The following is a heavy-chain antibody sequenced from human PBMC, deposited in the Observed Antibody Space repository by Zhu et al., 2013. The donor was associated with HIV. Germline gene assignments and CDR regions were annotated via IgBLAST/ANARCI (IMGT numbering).Heavy chain of an antibody. J-gene: IGHJ6*02. CDR2: ISYDGSTK. D-gene: IGHD4-17*01. Sequence: QVQLVESGGGVVQPGRSLRLSCAASGFTFSSYGMHWVRQAPGKGLEWVAIISYDGSTKYYADSVKGRFTISRDNSKNTLYLQVDSLRAEDTAVYYCAKAQQWSTVTIPYYFGMDVWGQGTTVTVSS. CDR3: AKAQQWSTVTIPYYFGMDV. CDR1: GFTFSSYG. V-gene: IGHV3-30*18.